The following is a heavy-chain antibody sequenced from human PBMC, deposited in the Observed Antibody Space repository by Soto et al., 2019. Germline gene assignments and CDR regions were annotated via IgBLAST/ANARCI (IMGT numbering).Heavy chain of an antibody. J-gene: IGHJ6*02. CDR3: ARGGQLVRSRPYHYGMAV. Sequence: GGSLRLSCAASGFTFSSYDMHWVRQATGKGLEWVSAIGTAGDTYYPGSVKGRFTISRENAKNSLYLQMNSLRAGDTAVYYCARGGQLVRSRPYHYGMAVWGQGNTVTVSS. CDR2: IGTAGDT. V-gene: IGHV3-13*01. D-gene: IGHD6-6*01. CDR1: GFTFSSYD.